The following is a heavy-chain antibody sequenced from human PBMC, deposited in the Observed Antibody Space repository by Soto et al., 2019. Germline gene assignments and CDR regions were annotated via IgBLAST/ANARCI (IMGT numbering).Heavy chain of an antibody. CDR2: IIPIFGTA. V-gene: IGHV1-69*13. CDR1: GGTFSSYA. D-gene: IGHD3-22*01. Sequence: ASVKVSCKASGGTFSSYAISWVRQAPGQGLEWMGGIIPIFGTANYAQKFQGRVTITADESTSTAYMELSSLRSEDTAVYYCARGTYYYDSSGLPGYWGQGTMVTVSS. J-gene: IGHJ4*02. CDR3: ARGTYYYDSSGLPGY.